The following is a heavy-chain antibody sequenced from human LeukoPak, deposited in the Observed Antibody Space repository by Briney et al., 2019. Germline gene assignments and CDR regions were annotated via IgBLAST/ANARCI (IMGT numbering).Heavy chain of an antibody. V-gene: IGHV4-4*07. CDR2: IYTSGST. D-gene: IGHD3/OR15-3a*01. CDR1: GGSVSSYY. J-gene: IGHJ3*02. CDR3: AREGGTVGAGTFDI. Sequence: SETLSLTCTVSGGSVSSYYWSWIRQPAGKGLEWIGRIYTSGSTNYNPSLKSRVTMSVDTSKNQFSLKLSSVTAADTAVYYCAREGGTVGAGTFDIWGQGTMVTVSS.